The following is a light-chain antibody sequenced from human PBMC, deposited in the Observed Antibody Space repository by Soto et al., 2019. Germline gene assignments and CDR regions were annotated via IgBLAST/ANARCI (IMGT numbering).Light chain of an antibody. CDR2: GAS. CDR3: QQYGSSRLT. J-gene: IGKJ4*01. Sequence: IVLTQSPATLSLSPGERATLSCRASQNVASYLAWYQQKPGQAPRLLIYGASSRATGIPDRFSGSGSGTDFTLTISRLEPEDFAVYYCQQYGSSRLTFGGGTKVDIK. V-gene: IGKV3-20*01. CDR1: QNVASY.